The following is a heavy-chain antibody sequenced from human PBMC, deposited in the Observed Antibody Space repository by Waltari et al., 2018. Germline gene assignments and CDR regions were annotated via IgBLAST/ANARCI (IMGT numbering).Heavy chain of an antibody. D-gene: IGHD3-22*01. Sequence: QVQLVQSGAEVKKPGSSVKVSCKASGGTFSSYAISWVGQAPGQGLEWMGGIIPIFGTANYAQKFQGRVTITTDESTSTAYMELSSVTAADTAVYYCARVGHNYYDSSGYPYWGQGTLVTVSS. CDR2: IIPIFGTA. J-gene: IGHJ4*02. CDR1: GGTFSSYA. CDR3: ARVGHNYYDSSGYPY. V-gene: IGHV1-69*05.